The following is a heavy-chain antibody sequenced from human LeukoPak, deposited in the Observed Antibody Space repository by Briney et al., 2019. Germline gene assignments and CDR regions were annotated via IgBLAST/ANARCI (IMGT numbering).Heavy chain of an antibody. CDR3: ARGVVVPAAMSQYYYYGMDV. D-gene: IGHD2-2*01. V-gene: IGHV1-69*13. Sequence: ASVKVSCKASGGTFSSYVISWVRQAPGQGLEWMGGIIPIFGTANYAQKFQGRVTITADESTSTAYMELSSLRSEDTAVYYCARGVVVPAAMSQYYYYGMDVWGQGTTVTVSS. CDR2: IIPIFGTA. CDR1: GGTFSSYV. J-gene: IGHJ6*02.